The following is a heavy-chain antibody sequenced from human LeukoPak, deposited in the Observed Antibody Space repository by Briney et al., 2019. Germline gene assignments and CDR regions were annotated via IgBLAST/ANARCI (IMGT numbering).Heavy chain of an antibody. Sequence: GGSLRLSCAASGFTFSSYGMHWVRQAPGKGLEWVAVISYDGSNKYYADSVKGRFTISRDNSKNTLYLQMNSLRAEDTAVYYCARVGIAVAGLPYYFDYWGQGTLVTVSS. D-gene: IGHD6-19*01. J-gene: IGHJ4*02. V-gene: IGHV3-30*03. CDR1: GFTFSSYG. CDR2: ISYDGSNK. CDR3: ARVGIAVAGLPYYFDY.